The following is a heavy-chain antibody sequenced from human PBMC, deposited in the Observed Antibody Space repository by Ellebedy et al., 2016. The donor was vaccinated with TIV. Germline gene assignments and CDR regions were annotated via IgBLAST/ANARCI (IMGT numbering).Heavy chain of an antibody. CDR3: ARDRRHYYGSGSYEIWFDP. V-gene: IGHV3-66*01. CDR1: GFTVSNNY. J-gene: IGHJ5*02. CDR2: IYRGDT. Sequence: GESLKISCAASGFTVSNNYVSWVRQAPGQGLEWISVIYRGDTDYSDSVKGRFTISRDNSKNTLYLQMNSLRAEDTAVYYCARDRRHYYGSGSYEIWFDPWGQGTLVTVSS. D-gene: IGHD3-10*01.